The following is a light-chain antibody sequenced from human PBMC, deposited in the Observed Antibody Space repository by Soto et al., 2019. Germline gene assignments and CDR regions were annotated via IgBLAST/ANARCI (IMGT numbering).Light chain of an antibody. Sequence: EIVLTQSPGTLSLSLGERATLSCRASQSVSSDYVAWYRQKPGQVPTVLIYRASTRATGIPDRFSGSGSGTDFTLTISRVEPEDFAVYYCQQYGSSPLTFGGGTRVEIE. CDR3: QQYGSSPLT. J-gene: IGKJ4*01. CDR1: QSVSSDY. CDR2: RAS. V-gene: IGKV3-20*01.